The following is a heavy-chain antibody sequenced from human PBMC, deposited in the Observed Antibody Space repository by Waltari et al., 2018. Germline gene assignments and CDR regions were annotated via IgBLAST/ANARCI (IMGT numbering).Heavy chain of an antibody. Sequence: QVQLVQSGAEVKKPGSSVKVSCKASGGTFSSYAISWVRQAPGQGLEWMGGISPSFGTANYDQKFKGRVTITADKSTSTAYMELSSLRSEDTAVYYCARESDLGSSSPWPDWGQGTLVTVSS. J-gene: IGHJ4*02. V-gene: IGHV1-69*14. CDR1: GGTFSSYA. CDR3: ARESDLGSSSPWPD. CDR2: ISPSFGTA. D-gene: IGHD6-6*01.